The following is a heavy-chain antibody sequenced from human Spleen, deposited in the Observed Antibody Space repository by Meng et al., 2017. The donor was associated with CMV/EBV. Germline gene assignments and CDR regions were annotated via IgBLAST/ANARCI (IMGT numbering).Heavy chain of an antibody. J-gene: IGHJ4*02. CDR1: FTFASYA. CDR3: AKVPTLYCTSTSCYFDY. CDR2: ISATGDNT. V-gene: IGHV3-23*01. D-gene: IGHD2-2*01. Sequence: FTFASYAMSGVRQAPGKGLEWVSGISATGDNTFHADSMKGRFTISRDNTKNTLYLQMNSLRAEDTAVYYCAKVPTLYCTSTSCYFDYWGQGTLVTVSS.